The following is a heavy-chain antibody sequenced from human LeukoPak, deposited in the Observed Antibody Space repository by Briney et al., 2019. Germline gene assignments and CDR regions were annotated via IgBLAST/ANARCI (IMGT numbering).Heavy chain of an antibody. CDR3: ARGIAVTGTGHYYGMDV. V-gene: IGHV1-46*01. CDR1: GYTLTRYY. J-gene: IGHJ6*02. D-gene: IGHD6-19*01. Sequence: ASVKVSCKASGYTLTRYYMHWVRQAPGQGLEWMGIIDTNDGTRSYAQKLQGRVTMTRDMSTSTVYMELSSLRSEDTALYYCARGIAVTGTGHYYGMDVWGQGTTVTVSS. CDR2: IDTNDGTR.